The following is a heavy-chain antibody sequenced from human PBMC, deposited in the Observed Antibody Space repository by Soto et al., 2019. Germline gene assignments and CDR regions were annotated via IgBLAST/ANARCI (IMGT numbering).Heavy chain of an antibody. J-gene: IGHJ6*03. CDR3: ARVGVGGAMGPFYYYYMDV. D-gene: IGHD3-16*01. Sequence: ASVKVSCKASGYTFTSYDINWVRQATGQGLEWMGWMNPNSGNTGYAQKFQGRVTMTRNTSISTAYMELSSLRSEDTAVYYCARVGVGGAMGPFYYYYMDVWGKGTTVTVSS. CDR1: GYTFTSYD. CDR2: MNPNSGNT. V-gene: IGHV1-8*01.